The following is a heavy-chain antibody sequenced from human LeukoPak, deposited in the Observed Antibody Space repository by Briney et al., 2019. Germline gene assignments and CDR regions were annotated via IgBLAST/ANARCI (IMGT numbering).Heavy chain of an antibody. D-gene: IGHD6-6*01. CDR2: IRYDGSNK. V-gene: IGHV3-30*02. CDR1: GFTFSSYG. Sequence: GGSLRLSCAASGFTFSSYGMHWVRQAPGKGLEWVVFIRYDGSNKYYADSVKGRFTISRDNSKNTLYLQMNSLRAEDTAVYYCARDWTRIAARGYFDYWGQGTLVTVSS. CDR3: ARDWTRIAARGYFDY. J-gene: IGHJ4*02.